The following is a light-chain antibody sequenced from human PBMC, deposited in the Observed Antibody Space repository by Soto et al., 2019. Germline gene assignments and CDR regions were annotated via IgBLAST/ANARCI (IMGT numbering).Light chain of an antibody. CDR2: GAS. J-gene: IGKJ4*01. CDR3: QQNNKWPPVT. Sequence: EIVMTQSPATVSVSPGEGVTLSCRASQSVSSDLAWYQQKPGQAPRLLIYGASTRASCVPARFSGSGSGTEFTLTISSLQSEDFAFYYCQQNNKWPPVTFGGGTKVEIK. CDR1: QSVSSD. V-gene: IGKV3-15*01.